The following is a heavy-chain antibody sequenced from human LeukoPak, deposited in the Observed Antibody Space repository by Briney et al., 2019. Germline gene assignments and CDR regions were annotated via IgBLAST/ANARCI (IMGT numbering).Heavy chain of an antibody. Sequence: PGGSLRLSCAASGFTFSSYSMNWVRQAPGKGLEWVSSISSSSSYIYYADSVKGRFTISRDNAKSSLYLQMNSLRAEDTAVYYCARVDSGYDYIYYWGQGTLVTVSS. CDR1: GFTFSSYS. CDR3: ARVDSGYDYIYY. D-gene: IGHD5-12*01. J-gene: IGHJ4*02. V-gene: IGHV3-21*01. CDR2: ISSSSSYI.